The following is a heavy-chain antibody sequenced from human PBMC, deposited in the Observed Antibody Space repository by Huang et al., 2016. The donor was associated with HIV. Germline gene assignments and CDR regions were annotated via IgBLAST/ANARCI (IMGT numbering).Heavy chain of an antibody. Sequence: QVQLVQSGAEVKKPGASVKVSCKASGFNFNNYDFNWVRQASGQGLEWMGWRNPKSGNTGYAQNCQGRVTITRNTSITTAYMELRILRSEDTAVYYCARARGFLYDSTGYYSRYYFDSWGQGTLVTISS. V-gene: IGHV1-8*03. CDR3: ARARGFLYDSTGYYSRYYFDS. J-gene: IGHJ4*02. D-gene: IGHD3-22*01. CDR2: RNPKSGNT. CDR1: GFNFNNYD.